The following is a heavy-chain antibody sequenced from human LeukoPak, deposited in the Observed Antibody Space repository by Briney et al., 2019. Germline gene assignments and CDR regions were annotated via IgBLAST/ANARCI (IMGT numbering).Heavy chain of an antibody. Sequence: GRSLRLSCAASGFTSINYGIHWVRQAPGKGLEWVAVIWYDGTDKYYADSVKGRFTISRDNSKNTLYLQMNSLRGEDTAVYYCARDGRAVNPFNAFDIWGQGTVVTVSS. CDR2: IWYDGTDK. D-gene: IGHD4-17*01. CDR1: GFTSINYG. J-gene: IGHJ3*02. CDR3: ARDGRAVNPFNAFDI. V-gene: IGHV3-33*01.